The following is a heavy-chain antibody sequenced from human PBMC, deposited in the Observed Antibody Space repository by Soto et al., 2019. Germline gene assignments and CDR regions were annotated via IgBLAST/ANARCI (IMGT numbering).Heavy chain of an antibody. CDR2: TNDRSKWYN. V-gene: IGHV6-1*01. CDR3: AREPLRWPEDDAFDI. CDR1: GDSVYSNSDA. D-gene: IGHD4-17*01. Sequence: SPTLSPTCAISGDSVYSNSDAWHWTRQSPSKGLGWRGRTNDRSKWYNDYAVSVKRLITIDPDTSENQFALQLISVTPEDTAVYYCAREPLRWPEDDAFDIWGQGTMVTVSS. J-gene: IGHJ3*02.